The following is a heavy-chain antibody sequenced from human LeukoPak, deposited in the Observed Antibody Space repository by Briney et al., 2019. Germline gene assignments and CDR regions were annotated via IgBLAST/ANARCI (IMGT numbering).Heavy chain of an antibody. CDR3: ARLQPAGTLDY. J-gene: IGHJ4*02. Sequence: PSETLSLTCTVSAGSVSSGDYYWSWIRQPPGKGLEWIGYIYYSGSTNYNPSLKSRVTVSVDTSKNQFSLKLSSVAAADTAVYCCARLQPAGTLDYWGQGTLVTVSS. CDR1: AGSVSSGDYY. D-gene: IGHD6-19*01. V-gene: IGHV4-61*08. CDR2: IYYSGST.